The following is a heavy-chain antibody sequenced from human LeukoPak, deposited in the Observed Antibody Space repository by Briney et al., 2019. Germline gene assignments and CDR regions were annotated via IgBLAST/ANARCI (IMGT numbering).Heavy chain of an antibody. J-gene: IGHJ3*02. Sequence: SQTLSLTCTVSGGSISSSSYYWGWIRQPPGKGLEWIGSIYYSGSTYYNPSLKSRVTVSVDTSKNQFSLKLSSVTAADTAVYYCARRPRYCSSTSCYRSAFDIWGQGTMVTVSS. CDR3: ARRPRYCSSTSCYRSAFDI. D-gene: IGHD2-2*01. V-gene: IGHV4-39*01. CDR2: IYYSGST. CDR1: GGSISSSSYY.